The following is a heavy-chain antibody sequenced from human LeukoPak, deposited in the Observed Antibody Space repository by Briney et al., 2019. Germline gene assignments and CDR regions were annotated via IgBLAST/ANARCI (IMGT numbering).Heavy chain of an antibody. CDR3: TIQRSGWPLDF. CDR2: IDPSDSYT. CDR1: GYSFTTYW. Sequence: GESLRISCKCSGYSFTTYWITWVRQMPGKGLEWMGRIDPSDSYTNYSPSFQGHFTISSDKSISTAYLQWSSLKAPDTAMYYCTIQRSGWPLDFWGQGTLVTVSS. V-gene: IGHV5-10-1*01. D-gene: IGHD6-19*01. J-gene: IGHJ4*02.